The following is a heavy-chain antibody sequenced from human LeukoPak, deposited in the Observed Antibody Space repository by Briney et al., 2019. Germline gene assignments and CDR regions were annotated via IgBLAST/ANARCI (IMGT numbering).Heavy chain of an antibody. V-gene: IGHV4-39*07. D-gene: IGHD3-22*01. CDR1: GGSISTNAYY. Sequence: SETLSLTCTVSGGSISTNAYYWGWIRQPPGKGLEWITEIHHTGTTYYTPSLKSRVTISVDTSKNQFSLKLSSVTAADTAVYYCARDSSGLDYWGQGTLVTVSS. J-gene: IGHJ4*02. CDR3: ARDSSGLDY. CDR2: IHHTGTT.